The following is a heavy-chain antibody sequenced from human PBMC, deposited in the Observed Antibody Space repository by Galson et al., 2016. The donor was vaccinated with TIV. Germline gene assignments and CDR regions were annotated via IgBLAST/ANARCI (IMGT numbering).Heavy chain of an antibody. V-gene: IGHV3-7*01. CDR1: GFTFSDYW. J-gene: IGHJ4*02. CDR3: PAGRALGY. CDR2: IKQDGSEK. Sequence: SLRLSCAASGFTFSDYWMNWVRQAPGKGLEWVANIKQDGSEKYYVDYVKGRFSISRDNTKNTVYLQMNSLTAAETAVYYCPAGRALGYWGQGTLVTVSS. D-gene: IGHD3-10*01.